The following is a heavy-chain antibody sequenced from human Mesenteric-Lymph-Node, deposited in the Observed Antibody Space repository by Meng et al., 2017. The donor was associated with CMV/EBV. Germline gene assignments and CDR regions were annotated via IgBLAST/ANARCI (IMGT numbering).Heavy chain of an antibody. CDR1: GFTFSSYW. D-gene: IGHD3-3*01. CDR3: ARDFVTYYDFWSGYYPYYYYGMDV. J-gene: IGHJ6*02. V-gene: IGHV3-74*01. Sequence: GESLKISCAASGFTFSSYWMHWVRQAPGKGLVWVSRINSDGSSTSYADSVKGRFTISRDNAKNTLYLQMNNLRAEDTAVYYCARDFVTYYDFWSGYYPYYYYGMDVWGQGTTVTVSS. CDR2: INSDGSST.